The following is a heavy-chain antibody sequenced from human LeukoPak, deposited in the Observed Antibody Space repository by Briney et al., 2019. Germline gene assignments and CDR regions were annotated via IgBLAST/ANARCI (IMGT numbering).Heavy chain of an antibody. V-gene: IGHV3-21*01. CDR1: GFTFSSYS. CDR2: ISSSSSYI. Sequence: PGGSLRLSCAASGFTFSSYSMNWVRQAPRNGLEWVSSISSSSSYIYYADSVKGRFTISRDNAKNSLYLQMNSLRAEDTAVYYCARDQDYYDSSGPFDYWGQGTLVIVSS. CDR3: ARDQDYYDSSGPFDY. D-gene: IGHD3-22*01. J-gene: IGHJ4*02.